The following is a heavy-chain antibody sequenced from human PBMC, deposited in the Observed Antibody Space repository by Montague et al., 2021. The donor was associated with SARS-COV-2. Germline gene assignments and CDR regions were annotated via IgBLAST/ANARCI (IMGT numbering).Heavy chain of an antibody. CDR2: TYHSGST. D-gene: IGHD3-10*01. CDR1: GASISSNNW. CDR3: ARLGVVPSPRTFDL. J-gene: IGHJ5*02. V-gene: IGHV4-4*02. Sequence: SETLSLTCEVSGASISSNNWWIWVRQSPGKGLEWIGETYHSGSTNYNPSLRSRVTISVDKSKNQFSLKVNSVSAADTAVYYCARLGVVPSPRTFDLWGQGTLVTVSS.